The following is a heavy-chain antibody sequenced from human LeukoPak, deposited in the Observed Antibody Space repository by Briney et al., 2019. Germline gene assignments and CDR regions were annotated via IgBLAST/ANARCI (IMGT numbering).Heavy chain of an antibody. CDR2: ISSSSSYI. D-gene: IGHD2-2*01. J-gene: IGHJ6*03. CDR1: GFTFSSYS. Sequence: KPGGSLRLSCAASGFTFSSYSMNWVRQAPGKGLEWVSSISSSSSYIYYADSVKGRFTISRDNAKNSLYLQMNSLRAEDTAVYYCARRVGGIVVVPAAPVRAYYYYYYMDVWGKGTTVTVSS. CDR3: ARRVGGIVVVPAAPVRAYYYYYYMDV. V-gene: IGHV3-21*01.